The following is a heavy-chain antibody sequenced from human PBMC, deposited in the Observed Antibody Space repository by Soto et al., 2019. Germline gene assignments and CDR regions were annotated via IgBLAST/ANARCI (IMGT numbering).Heavy chain of an antibody. V-gene: IGHV1-3*01. CDR2: INAGNGNT. Sequence: GASVKVSCKASGYIFTSYAIHWVRQAPGQRLEWMGWINAGNGNTKCSQKFQGRVTIIRDTSASTVYMELSSLTSEDTAVYYCAREFPSLSSTWREHFQPWGQGTLVT. CDR1: GYIFTSYA. D-gene: IGHD6-13*01. J-gene: IGHJ1*01. CDR3: AREFPSLSSTWREHFQP.